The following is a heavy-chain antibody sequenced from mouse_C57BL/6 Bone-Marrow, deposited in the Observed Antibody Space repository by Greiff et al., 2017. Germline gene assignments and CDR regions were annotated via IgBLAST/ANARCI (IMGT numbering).Heavy chain of an antibody. CDR1: GFTFSSYT. CDR3: ATHSVFLRGY. CDR2: ISGGGGNT. J-gene: IGHJ2*01. Sequence: EVQLVQPGAGLVKPGASLKLSCAASGFTFSSYTMSWVRQTPEQRLEWVATISGGGGNTHYPDSLKGRFTISRDNATSTLYLQMSSLRSEDTAVYYCATHSVFLRGYWGQGTTLTVSS. V-gene: IGHV5-9*04.